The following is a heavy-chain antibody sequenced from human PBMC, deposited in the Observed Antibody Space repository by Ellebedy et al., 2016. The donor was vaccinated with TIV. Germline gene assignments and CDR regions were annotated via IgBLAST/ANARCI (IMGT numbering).Heavy chain of an antibody. CDR2: ISCRGGST. V-gene: IGHV3-23*01. CDR1: GFTFSSYA. D-gene: IGHD3-9*01. Sequence: PGGSLRLSCAVSGFTFSSYAMSWVRQAPGKGLEWVSGISCRGGSTYYADSVKGRFTISRDNSKNTLYLQMNSLRAEDTAVYYCAKDLLFDWLPVNFDYWGQGTLVTVSS. CDR3: AKDLLFDWLPVNFDY. J-gene: IGHJ4*02.